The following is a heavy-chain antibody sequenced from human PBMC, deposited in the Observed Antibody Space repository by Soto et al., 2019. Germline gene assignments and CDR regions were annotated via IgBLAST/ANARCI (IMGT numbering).Heavy chain of an antibody. CDR1: GYSFTSSW. CDR2: IYPGDSDT. V-gene: IGHV5-51*01. CDR3: ARHSGLKCSSGRNGMDV. Sequence: PGDSLKISCKGSGYSFTSSWIAWVRQMPGKGLEWMGIIYPGDSDTRYSPSFQGQVTISADKSISIAYLQWRSPKDSDTAMYFCARHSGLKCSSGRNGMDVCGPGTTVTVSS. J-gene: IGHJ6*02. D-gene: IGHD3-10*01.